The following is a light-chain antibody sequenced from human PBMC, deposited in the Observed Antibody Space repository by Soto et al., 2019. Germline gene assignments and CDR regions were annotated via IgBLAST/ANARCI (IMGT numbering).Light chain of an antibody. Sequence: QSALTQPASVSGSPGQSITIACTGTSSDIGGYNFVSWYQQHPGKAPKLLIYDVGNRPSGVSNLFSGSKSGNTASLTISGLKAEDEAHYYCNSFRTVSTYVFGTGTKVTVL. V-gene: IGLV2-14*01. J-gene: IGLJ1*01. CDR2: DVG. CDR1: SSDIGGYNF. CDR3: NSFRTVSTYV.